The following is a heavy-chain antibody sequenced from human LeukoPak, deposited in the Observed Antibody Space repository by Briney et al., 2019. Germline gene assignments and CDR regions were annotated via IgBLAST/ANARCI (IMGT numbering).Heavy chain of an antibody. J-gene: IGHJ4*02. D-gene: IGHD2-15*01. CDR2: IKGKTDGETT. CDR3: TTYCSGASCFFFDN. V-gene: IGHV3-15*01. Sequence: TGGSLRLSCAASGFTFSSYWMSWVRQAPGKGLEWVGRIKGKTDGETTDYAAPVKGRFAISRDDSKNTVYLQMNSLKTEDTAVYYCTTYCSGASCFFFDNWGQGTLVTVSS. CDR1: GFTFSSYW.